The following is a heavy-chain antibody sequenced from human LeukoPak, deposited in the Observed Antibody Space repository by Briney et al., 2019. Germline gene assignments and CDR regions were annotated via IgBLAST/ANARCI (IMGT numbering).Heavy chain of an antibody. D-gene: IGHD2-2*01. CDR1: GFTFSSYW. V-gene: IGHV3-7*01. Sequence: GGSLRLSCAASGFTFSSYWMNWFRQAPERGLVWVANIKEDGSEKYYADSVRGRFTISRDNAKNSLYLHMSSLRVDDTAVYYSAKAGVPAACDYWSQGTLLTVSS. CDR3: AKAGVPAACDY. J-gene: IGHJ4*02. CDR2: IKEDGSEK.